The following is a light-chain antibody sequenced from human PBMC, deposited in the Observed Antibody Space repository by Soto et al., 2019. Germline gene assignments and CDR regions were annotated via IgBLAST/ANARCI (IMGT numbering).Light chain of an antibody. CDR3: SSYTSSSTEV. Sequence: QSALTQPASVSGSPGQSITISCTGTSSDLGGYNYVSWYQQHPGKAPKLMIYDVSSRPSGVSNRFSGSKSGNTASLTISGLQDEDEADYYCSSYTSSSTEVFGTGTKVTVL. V-gene: IGLV2-14*01. J-gene: IGLJ1*01. CDR1: SSDLGGYNY. CDR2: DVS.